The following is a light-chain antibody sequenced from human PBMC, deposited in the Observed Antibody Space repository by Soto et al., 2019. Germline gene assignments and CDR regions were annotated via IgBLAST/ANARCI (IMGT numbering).Light chain of an antibody. CDR3: QQYGSSPPT. CDR1: QRISRQ. CDR2: GAS. V-gene: IGKV3-20*01. J-gene: IGKJ1*01. Sequence: IVLTQSPDTLFLSPGARTNLSCRASQRISRQVARYQQKPGQGPRLLLYGASSRATGTPDRFSGSGSGTDFTLTINRLEPEDFALYYCQQYGSSPPTFGQGTKVDIK.